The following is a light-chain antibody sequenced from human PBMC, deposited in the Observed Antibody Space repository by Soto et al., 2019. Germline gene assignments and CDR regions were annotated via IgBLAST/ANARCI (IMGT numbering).Light chain of an antibody. J-gene: IGKJ1*01. Sequence: VLTQSPGTLSLSPGEGATLSCRASQRVASDLAWYLQKPGQTPRLLIYDASIRATGIPDRISGSGSERDFTLTISRLEPEDAAVYYCQQYLNSPRTFDQGTKLEIK. CDR2: DAS. CDR3: QQYLNSPRT. CDR1: QRVASD. V-gene: IGKV3-20*01.